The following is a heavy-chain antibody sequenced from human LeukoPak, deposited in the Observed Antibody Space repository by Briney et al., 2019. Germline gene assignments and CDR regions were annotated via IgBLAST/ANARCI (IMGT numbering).Heavy chain of an antibody. CDR2: LYSGGST. V-gene: IGHV3-53*01. D-gene: IGHD3-22*01. J-gene: IGHJ4*02. CDR1: GITFSTYG. CDR3: ARDPDPPVRSMDYDSSGYLDY. Sequence: PGGSLRLSCAASGITFSTYGMYWVRQAPGKGLEWVSLLYSGGSTYYADSVKGRFTISRDNSKNTLYLQMNSLRAEDTAVYYCARDPDPPVRSMDYDSSGYLDYWGQGTLVTVSS.